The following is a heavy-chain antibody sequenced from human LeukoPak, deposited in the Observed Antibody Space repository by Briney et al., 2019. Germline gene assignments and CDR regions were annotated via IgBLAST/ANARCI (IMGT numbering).Heavy chain of an antibody. V-gene: IGHV3-53*01. CDR1: GLTVNSNY. CDR3: ARALLVRNGYNYSPNYFDY. Sequence: GGSLRLSCAASGLTVNSNYMNWVRQDPRKGLQWVSVIYSGGTTYYADSVKGRFTISRDNSKNTLYLQMNSPRAEDTAVYYCARALLVRNGYNYSPNYFDYWGQGTLVTVSS. J-gene: IGHJ4*02. D-gene: IGHD5-24*01. CDR2: IYSGGTT.